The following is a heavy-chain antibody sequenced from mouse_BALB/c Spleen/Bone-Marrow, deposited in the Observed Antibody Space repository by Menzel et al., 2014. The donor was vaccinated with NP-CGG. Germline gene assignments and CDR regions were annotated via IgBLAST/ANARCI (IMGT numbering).Heavy chain of an antibody. CDR1: GYTFTSYW. CDR2: IFPSETYT. V-gene: IGHV1-69*02. D-gene: IGHD4-1*01. Sequence: VQGVESGAELVRPGASVKLSCKASGYTFTSYWINWVKQRPGQDLEWIGNIFPSETYTNYNQKFKDKATLTVDKSSSTAYIQLSSPTSEDSAVYYCTRDNWDYWGQGTTLTVSS. J-gene: IGHJ2*01. CDR3: TRDNWDY.